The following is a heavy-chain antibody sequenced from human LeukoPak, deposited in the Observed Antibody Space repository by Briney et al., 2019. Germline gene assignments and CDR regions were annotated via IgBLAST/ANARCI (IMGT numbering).Heavy chain of an antibody. CDR1: GFTFDDYA. CDR2: ISWNSGSI. D-gene: IGHD4/OR15-4a*01. CDR3: AKGGPTVPTLPFDY. Sequence: GGSLRLSCVASGFTFDDYAMHWVRQAPGKGLEWVSGISWNSGSIGYADSVKGRFTISRDNAKNSLYLQMNSLRAEDMALYYCAKGGPTVPTLPFDYWGQGTLVTVSS. J-gene: IGHJ4*02. V-gene: IGHV3-9*03.